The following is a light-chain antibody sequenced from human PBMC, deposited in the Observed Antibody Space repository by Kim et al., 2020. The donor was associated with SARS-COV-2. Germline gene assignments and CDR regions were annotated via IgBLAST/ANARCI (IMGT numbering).Light chain of an antibody. CDR1: EGIKND. CDR3: LQHNRYPRT. Sequence: ASLGDRVTITCRASEGIKNDLGWYQQKPGKAPKCLIYAASILQSGVPSRFSGSGSGTEFTLTINSLQPEDLATYYCLQHNRYPRTFGQGTKVDIK. CDR2: AAS. J-gene: IGKJ1*01. V-gene: IGKV1-17*01.